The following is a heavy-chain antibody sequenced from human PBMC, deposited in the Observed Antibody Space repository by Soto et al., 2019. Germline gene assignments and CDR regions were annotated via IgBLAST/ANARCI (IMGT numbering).Heavy chain of an antibody. J-gene: IGHJ5*02. V-gene: IGHV3-66*01. Sequence: PGGSLRLSCAASGFTVSSNFMNWVRQAPGKGLEWVSLIYSGGSTYYADSVKGRFTISRDNSKNTLYLQMNSLRAEDTAVYYCARSDPAVTPLPGFDPWGQGTLVTVSS. CDR3: ARSDPAVTPLPGFDP. CDR1: GFTVSSNF. D-gene: IGHD4-4*01. CDR2: IYSGGST.